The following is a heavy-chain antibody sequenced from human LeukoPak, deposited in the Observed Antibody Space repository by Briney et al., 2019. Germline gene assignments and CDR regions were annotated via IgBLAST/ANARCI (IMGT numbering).Heavy chain of an antibody. CDR1: GYTFTSYG. CDR3: ARSEYYDFWSGYWWPFDY. Sequence: ASVKVSCKASGYTFTSYGISWVRQAPGQGLEWMGWISAYNGNTNYAQKLQGRVTMTTDTSTSTAYMELRSLRSDDTAVYYCARSEYYDFWSGYWWPFDYWGQGTLVTVSS. J-gene: IGHJ4*02. D-gene: IGHD3-3*01. V-gene: IGHV1-18*01. CDR2: ISAYNGNT.